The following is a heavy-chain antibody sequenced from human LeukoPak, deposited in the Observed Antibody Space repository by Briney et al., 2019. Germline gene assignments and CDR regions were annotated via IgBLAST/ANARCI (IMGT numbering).Heavy chain of an antibody. Sequence: GGSLRLSCPASGFTFANYWMSWVRPAPGKGLEWVNKIKQDGREKFYGDAAKGRFTISRDNDKSSVYLQMNSRRGEDTAVYFCARVGGSWELILWGQGTLVTVS. D-gene: IGHD1-26*01. CDR3: ARVGGSWELIL. J-gene: IGHJ4*02. CDR2: IKQDGREK. V-gene: IGHV3-7*01. CDR1: GFTFANYW.